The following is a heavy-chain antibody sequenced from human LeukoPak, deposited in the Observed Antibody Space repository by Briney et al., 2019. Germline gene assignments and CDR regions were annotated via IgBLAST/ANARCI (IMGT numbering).Heavy chain of an antibody. D-gene: IGHD1-26*01. J-gene: IGHJ4*02. V-gene: IGHV4-39*01. Sequence: SETLSLTCTVSGGSISSSSYYWGWIRQPPGKGLEWIGSIYYSGSTYYNPSLKSRVTISVDTSKNQFSLKLSSVTAADPAVYYCARNPPSGSYRDPLDYWGQGTLVTVSS. CDR1: GGSISSSSYY. CDR2: IYYSGST. CDR3: ARNPPSGSYRDPLDY.